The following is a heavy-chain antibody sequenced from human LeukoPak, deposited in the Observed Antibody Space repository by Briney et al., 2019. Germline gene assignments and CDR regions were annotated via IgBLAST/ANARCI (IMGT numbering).Heavy chain of an antibody. D-gene: IGHD4-17*01. CDR1: GVTFSSYA. J-gene: IGHJ3*02. Sequence: PGGSLRLSCAASGVTFSSYAMSWVRQAPGKGLEWVSAISGSGGSTYYADSVKGRFTISRDNSKNTLYLQMNSLRAEDTAVYYCAKALMTTVTTPGAFDIWGQGSMVTVSS. CDR3: AKALMTTVTTPGAFDI. CDR2: ISGSGGST. V-gene: IGHV3-23*01.